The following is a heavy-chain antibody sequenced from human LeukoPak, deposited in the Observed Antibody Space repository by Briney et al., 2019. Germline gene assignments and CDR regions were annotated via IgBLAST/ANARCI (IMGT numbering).Heavy chain of an antibody. V-gene: IGHV1-2*02. CDR2: INPNSGDT. D-gene: IGHD6-13*01. CDR1: GYTFTGYY. Sequence: ASVKVSCKASGYTFTGYYMHWVRQAPGQGLGWMGWINPNSGDTNYAQKFQGRGTMTRDTSISTAYMELSRLRSDDTAVYYCARELSAAGRWGAFDIWGQGTTVTVSS. J-gene: IGHJ3*02. CDR3: ARELSAAGRWGAFDI.